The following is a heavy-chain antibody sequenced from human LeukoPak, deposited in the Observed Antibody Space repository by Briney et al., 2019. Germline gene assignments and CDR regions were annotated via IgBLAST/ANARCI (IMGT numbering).Heavy chain of an antibody. CDR1: GYSFTTYW. CDR3: AKRRAVAGQYCFDD. V-gene: IGHV5-51*01. D-gene: IGHD6-19*01. CDR2: IYPGDSNT. Sequence: GESLKISCKGSGYSFTTYWIGWVRQMPGKGLEWMGIIYPGDSNTRYSPSFQGQVTISVDKSISTAFLQWSSLKASDTAMYYCAKRRAVAGQYCFDDWGRGTLVTVSS. J-gene: IGHJ4*02.